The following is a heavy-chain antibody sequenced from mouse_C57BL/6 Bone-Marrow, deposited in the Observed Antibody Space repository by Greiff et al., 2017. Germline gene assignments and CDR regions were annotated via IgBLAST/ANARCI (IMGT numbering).Heavy chain of an antibody. CDR2: IYPRVGST. CDR1: GYTFTSYD. V-gene: IGHV1-85*01. D-gene: IGHD2-3*01. Sequence: QVQLQQSGPELVKPGASVKLSCKASGYTFTSYDINWVKQRPGQGLEWIGWIYPRVGSTKYNEKFKGKATLTVDTSSSTAYMELHSLTSEDSAVYFCARGGWLLLWYFDVWGTGTTVTVSS. J-gene: IGHJ1*03. CDR3: ARGGWLLLWYFDV.